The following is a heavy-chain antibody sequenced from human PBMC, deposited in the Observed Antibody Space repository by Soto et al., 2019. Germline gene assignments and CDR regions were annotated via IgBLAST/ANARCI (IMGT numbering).Heavy chain of an antibody. CDR1: GGTFSSYA. D-gene: IGHD5-18*01. CDR3: ARGLPPLFAVVDTAFRAGMDV. CDR2: INPNSGGT. J-gene: IGHJ6*02. V-gene: IGHV1-2*04. Sequence: GASVKVSCKASGGTFSSYAISWVRQAPGQGLEWMGWINPNSGGTNYAQKFQGWVTMTRDTSISTAYMELSRLRSDDTAVYYCARGLPPLFAVVDTAFRAGMDVWGQGTTVTVSS.